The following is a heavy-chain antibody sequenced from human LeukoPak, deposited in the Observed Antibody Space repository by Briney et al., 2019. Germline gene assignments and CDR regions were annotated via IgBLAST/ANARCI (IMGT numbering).Heavy chain of an antibody. CDR1: GFTFSGYA. CDR2: ISGSGGST. J-gene: IGHJ4*02. V-gene: IGHV3-23*01. D-gene: IGHD3-9*01. CDR3: AKGGSPYDILTGYYFFDY. Sequence: GGSLRLSCAASGFTFSGYAMSWGRGAPGKGLGWVSAISGSGGSTYYADSVKGRFTISRDNSKNTLYLQMNSLRAEDTAVYYCAKGGSPYDILTGYYFFDYWGQGALVTVSS.